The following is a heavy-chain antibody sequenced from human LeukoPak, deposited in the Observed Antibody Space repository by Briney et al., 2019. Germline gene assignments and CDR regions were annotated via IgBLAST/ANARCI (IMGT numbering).Heavy chain of an antibody. CDR2: ISAYNGNT. CDR3: AREVGKVGATDY. Sequence: ASVKVSCKASGGTFSSYAISWVRQAPGQGLEWMGWISAYNGNTNYAQKLQGRVTMTTDTSTSTAYMELRSLRSDDTAVYYCAREVGKVGATDYWGQGTLVTVSS. D-gene: IGHD1-26*01. J-gene: IGHJ4*02. V-gene: IGHV1-18*01. CDR1: GGTFSSYA.